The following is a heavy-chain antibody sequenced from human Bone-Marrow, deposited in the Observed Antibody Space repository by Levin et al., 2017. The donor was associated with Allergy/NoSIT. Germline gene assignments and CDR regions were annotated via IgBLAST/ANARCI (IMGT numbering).Heavy chain of an antibody. Sequence: SQTLSLTCAISGDSVSSNSAAWNWIRQSPSRGLEWLGRTYYRSKWYNDYAVSVKSRITINPDTSKNQFSLQLNSVTPEDTAVYYCARDLILDSRNLIPFDYWGQGTLVTVSS. CDR3: ARDLILDSRNLIPFDY. J-gene: IGHJ4*02. CDR1: GDSVSSNSAA. D-gene: IGHD3-3*01. CDR2: TYYRSKWYN. V-gene: IGHV6-1*01.